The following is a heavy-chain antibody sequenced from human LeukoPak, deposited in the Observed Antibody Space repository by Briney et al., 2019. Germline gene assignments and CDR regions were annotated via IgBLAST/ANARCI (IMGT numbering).Heavy chain of an antibody. Sequence: GESLKISCNGSGYSVTSYWIGWVRQMPGKGLEWMGIIYPGDSDTRYSPSFQGQVTISADKSINTAYLQWSSLKASDTAMYYCARGSIAGATRNYFDYWGQGTLVTVPS. D-gene: IGHD1-7*01. J-gene: IGHJ4*02. CDR2: IYPGDSDT. CDR3: ARGSIAGATRNYFDY. CDR1: GYSVTSYW. V-gene: IGHV5-51*01.